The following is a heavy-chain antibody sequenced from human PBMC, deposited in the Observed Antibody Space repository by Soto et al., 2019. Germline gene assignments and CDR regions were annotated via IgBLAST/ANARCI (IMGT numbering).Heavy chain of an antibody. J-gene: IGHJ4*02. CDR3: AKDSCSGGSCYEGFDY. V-gene: IGHV3-9*01. D-gene: IGHD2-15*01. Sequence: EVQLVESGGGLVQPGRSLRLSCAASGFTFDDYAMHWVRQAPGKGLEWVSGISWNSGSIGYADSVNGRFTISRDNAKNSLYLQMNSLRAEDTALYYCAKDSCSGGSCYEGFDYWGQGTLVTVSS. CDR1: GFTFDDYA. CDR2: ISWNSGSI.